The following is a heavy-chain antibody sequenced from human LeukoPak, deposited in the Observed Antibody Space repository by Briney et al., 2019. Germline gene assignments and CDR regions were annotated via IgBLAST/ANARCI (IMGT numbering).Heavy chain of an antibody. J-gene: IGHJ3*02. CDR2: IYSGGST. CDR1: EFSVGSNY. V-gene: IGHV3-66*01. D-gene: IGHD3-16*02. CDR3: ARVLFADGGRAPLRLGELSLDAFDI. Sequence: PGGSLRLSCAASEFSVGSNYMTWVRQAPGKGLEWVSLIYSGGSTYYADSVKGRFTISRDNSKDTLYLQMGSLRAEDMAVYYCARVLFADGGRAPLRLGELSLDAFDIWGQGTMVTVSS.